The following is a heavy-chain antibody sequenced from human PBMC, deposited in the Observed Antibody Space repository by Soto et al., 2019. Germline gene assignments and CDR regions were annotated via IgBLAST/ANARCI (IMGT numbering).Heavy chain of an antibody. Sequence: GASVKVSCKVSGYTLTELSMHWVRQAPGKGLEWMGGFDPEDGETIYAQKFQGRVTMTEDTSTDTAYMELSSLRSEDTAVYYCATGGIAVAGIYYYYGMDVWGQGTTVTVSS. CDR3: ATGGIAVAGIYYYYGMDV. J-gene: IGHJ6*02. CDR2: FDPEDGET. D-gene: IGHD6-19*01. V-gene: IGHV1-24*01. CDR1: GYTLTELS.